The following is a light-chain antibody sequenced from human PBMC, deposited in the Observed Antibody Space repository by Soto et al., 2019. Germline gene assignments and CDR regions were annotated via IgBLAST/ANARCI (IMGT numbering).Light chain of an antibody. CDR2: YDS. Sequence: SYELTQPPSVSVAPGETARIACGGNNIGSESVHWYQQKPGQAPVLIIYYDSARPSGIPERFSGSNSGNTATLIISRVEAGDEADYYCQVWDGSSDQQVFGGGTKL. J-gene: IGLJ3*02. CDR1: NIGSES. CDR3: QVWDGSSDQQV. V-gene: IGLV3-21*04.